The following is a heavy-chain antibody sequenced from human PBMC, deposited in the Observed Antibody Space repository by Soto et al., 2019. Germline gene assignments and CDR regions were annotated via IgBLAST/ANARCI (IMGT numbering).Heavy chain of an antibody. V-gene: IGHV1-69*01. CDR3: ARDPVRNLVRVVSPYYYGMDV. CDR2: IIPIFGTA. J-gene: IGHJ6*02. CDR1: GGTFSSYA. D-gene: IGHD3-10*01. Sequence: QVQLVQSGAEVKKPGSSVKVSCKASGGTFSSYAISWVRQAPGQGLEWMGGIIPIFGTANYAQKFQGRVTITADESTSTAYMELSSLRSEDTAVYYCARDPVRNLVRVVSPYYYGMDVWGQGTTVTVSS.